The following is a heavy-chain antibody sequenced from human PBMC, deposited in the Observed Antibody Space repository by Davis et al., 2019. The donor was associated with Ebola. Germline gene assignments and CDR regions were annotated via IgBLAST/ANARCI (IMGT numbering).Heavy chain of an antibody. J-gene: IGHJ4*02. V-gene: IGHV3-23*01. Sequence: PGGSLRLSCAASGFTFSSYVMTWVRQAPGKGLEWISTVTGSGGNTYHADSVKGRFTISRDNAKSTLYLQMNSLTAEDTAVYYCVRTTYGAPEYWGQGTLVTVSS. CDR1: GFTFSSYV. D-gene: IGHD1-7*01. CDR2: VTGSGGNT. CDR3: VRTTYGAPEY.